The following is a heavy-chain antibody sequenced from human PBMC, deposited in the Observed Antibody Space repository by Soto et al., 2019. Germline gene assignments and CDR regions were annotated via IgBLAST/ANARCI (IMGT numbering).Heavy chain of an antibody. Sequence: EVQLVESGGGLVQPGGSLRLSCAASGFTFSAHYMDWVRQAPGKGLEWVGRTRNKANSYTTEYAASVKGRFTIPRDDSESSLYLQMNSLKTEDTAVYYCASSLGYCSTTSCHHYYFDFWGQGTLVTVSS. CDR2: TRNKANSYTT. CDR3: ASSLGYCSTTSCHHYYFDF. J-gene: IGHJ4*02. CDR1: GFTFSAHY. V-gene: IGHV3-72*01. D-gene: IGHD2-2*01.